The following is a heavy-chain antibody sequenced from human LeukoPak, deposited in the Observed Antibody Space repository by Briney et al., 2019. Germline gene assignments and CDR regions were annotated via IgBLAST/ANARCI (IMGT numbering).Heavy chain of an antibody. Sequence: PSETLSLTCAVHGGSLSGFYWSWIRQPPGKGLEWIGEINHSGTTNYNPSLKSRVTISVDTSKNQVSLDLASVTAADTAVYYCARASSFDKTTRWNPAYFGPWGPGSLVPVAS. CDR1: GGSLSGFY. CDR3: ARASSFDKTTRWNPAYFGP. J-gene: IGHJ5*02. CDR2: INHSGTT. D-gene: IGHD1-1*01. V-gene: IGHV4-34*01.